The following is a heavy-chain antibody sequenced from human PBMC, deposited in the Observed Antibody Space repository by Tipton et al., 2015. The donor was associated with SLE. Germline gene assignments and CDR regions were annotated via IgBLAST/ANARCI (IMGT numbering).Heavy chain of an antibody. CDR3: ARDQTGDYGPNFLYYYYGMDV. D-gene: IGHD4/OR15-4a*01. CDR2: IKQDGSEK. Sequence: GSLRLSCEASGFTFSTFWMSWVRQAPGKGLEWVANIKQDGSEKKYVESVKGRFTISRDNAKNSLYLQMNSLRAEDTAVYYCARDQTGDYGPNFLYYYYGMDVWGQGTTVTVSS. V-gene: IGHV3-7*01. J-gene: IGHJ6*02. CDR1: GFTFSTFW.